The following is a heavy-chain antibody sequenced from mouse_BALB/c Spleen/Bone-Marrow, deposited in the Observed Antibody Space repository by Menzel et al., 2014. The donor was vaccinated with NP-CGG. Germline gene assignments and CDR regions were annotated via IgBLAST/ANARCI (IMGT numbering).Heavy chain of an antibody. V-gene: IGHV1-39*01. D-gene: IGHD1-2*01. J-gene: IGHJ3*01. CDR1: GYSFTAYN. Sequence: EVKLVESGPELEKPGASVKISCKASGYSFTAYNMNWVKQSNGKSLEWIGNIDPYYGGTSYNQKFKGKATLTVDKSSSTAYVQLKSLTSEDSAVYYCAREGIHYPFAYWGQGTLVTVSA. CDR3: AREGIHYPFAY. CDR2: IDPYYGGT.